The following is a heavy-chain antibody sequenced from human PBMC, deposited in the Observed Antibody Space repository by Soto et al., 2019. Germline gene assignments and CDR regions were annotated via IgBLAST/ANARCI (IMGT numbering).Heavy chain of an antibody. CDR3: ARVHSIAAAGRGWFDP. CDR1: GGTFSSYA. CDR2: IIPIFGTA. D-gene: IGHD6-13*01. Sequence: QVQLVQSGAEVKKPGSSVKVSCKASGGTFSSYAISWVRQAPGQGLEWMGGIIPIFGTANYAQKFQGRVTITAGESTSTAYMELSSLRSEDTAVYYCARVHSIAAAGRGWFDPWGQGTLVTVSS. J-gene: IGHJ5*02. V-gene: IGHV1-69*01.